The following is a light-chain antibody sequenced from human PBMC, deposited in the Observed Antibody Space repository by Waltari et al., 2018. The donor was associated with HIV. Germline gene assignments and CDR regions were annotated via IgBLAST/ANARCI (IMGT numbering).Light chain of an antibody. CDR2: YDH. Sequence: SYVLTQPPSVSVAPGQTASIACGGDNIGAISVHWYQQKPGQAPLVVIYYDHERPPGILERFSGSNSGNTATLTIPRVEAGDEADYHCQVWDSITNHPIFGGGTKLTVL. J-gene: IGLJ2*01. CDR3: QVWDSITNHPI. CDR1: NIGAIS. V-gene: IGLV3-21*01.